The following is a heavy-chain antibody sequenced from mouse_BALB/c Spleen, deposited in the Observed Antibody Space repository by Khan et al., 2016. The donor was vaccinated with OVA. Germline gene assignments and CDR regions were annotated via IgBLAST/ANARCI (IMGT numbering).Heavy chain of an antibody. CDR2: INPQNGIT. J-gene: IGHJ4*01. V-gene: IGHV1-18*01. CDR3: ARDAGRY. Sequence: EVQLQQSGPELVKPGASVKISCKTSGSTFTEYTLHWVKQSHGKSLEWLGVINPQNGITSYNQKFKGKATLTVDKSSSTAYMEFRSLTSEDSAVYYCARDAGRYWGQGTSVTVSS. D-gene: IGHD3-3*01. CDR1: GSTFTEYT.